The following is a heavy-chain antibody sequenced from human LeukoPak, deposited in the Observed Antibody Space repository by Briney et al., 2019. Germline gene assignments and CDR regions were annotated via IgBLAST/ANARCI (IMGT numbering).Heavy chain of an antibody. CDR3: ARITLTTRSPTRFDY. CDR1: GYSISSGYY. V-gene: IGHV4-38-2*01. J-gene: IGHJ4*02. D-gene: IGHD2-15*01. CDR2: IYHSGSI. Sequence: PSETLSLTCAVSGYSISSGYYWGWIRQPPGKGLEWIGSIYHSGSIYYNPSLKSRVTISVDTSKNQFSLKLSSVTAADTAVYYCARITLTTRSPTRFDYWGQGTLVTVSS.